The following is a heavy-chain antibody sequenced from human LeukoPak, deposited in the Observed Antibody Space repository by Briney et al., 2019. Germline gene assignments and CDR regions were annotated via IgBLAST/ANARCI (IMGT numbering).Heavy chain of an antibody. CDR1: GFTFRSYS. CDR2: ISSSSSYI. J-gene: IGHJ4*02. Sequence: GGSLRLSCAASGFTFRSYSMNWVRQPPGKGLEWVSSISSSSSYIYYADSVKGRFTISRDNAKNSLYLQMNSLRAEDTAVYCCARVTYGSGTYGAFDYWGQGTLVTVSS. CDR3: ARVTYGSGTYGAFDY. V-gene: IGHV3-21*04. D-gene: IGHD3-10*01.